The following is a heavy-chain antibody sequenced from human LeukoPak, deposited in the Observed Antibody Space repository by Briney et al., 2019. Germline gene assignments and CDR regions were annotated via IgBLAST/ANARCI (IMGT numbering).Heavy chain of an antibody. CDR3: ARVRLANTPEFFQH. J-gene: IGHJ1*01. CDR2: ITQDGGEK. Sequence: GGSLRLSCAASGLTFNDCWMSWVRQAPGKGLEWVASITQDGGEKRYVDSVKGRFTISRDNTENSLYLQMNSLGAEDTALYYCARVRLANTPEFFQHWGQGTLVTVSS. D-gene: IGHD3-9*01. CDR1: GLTFNDCW. V-gene: IGHV3-7*03.